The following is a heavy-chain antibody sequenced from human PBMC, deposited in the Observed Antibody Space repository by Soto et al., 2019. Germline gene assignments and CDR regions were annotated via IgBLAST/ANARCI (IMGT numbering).Heavy chain of an antibody. CDR3: ARASGAKLSSS. J-gene: IGHJ4*02. CDR2: IVPIYRTA. V-gene: IGHV1-69*13. CDR1: GGTFSSYR. Sequence: GASVKVSCKASGGTFSSYRFNWVRQARGQGLEWLGGIVPIYRTADYAQKFQGRVTITADESTRTVYMELSSLKSQDTALYYCARASGAKLSSSWGQGTLVTVSS. D-gene: IGHD6-13*01.